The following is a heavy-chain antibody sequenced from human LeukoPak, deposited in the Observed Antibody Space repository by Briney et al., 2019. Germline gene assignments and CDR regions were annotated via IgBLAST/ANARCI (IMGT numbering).Heavy chain of an antibody. V-gene: IGHV4-34*01. D-gene: IGHD6-19*01. CDR2: INHSGST. Sequence: SETLSLTCAVYGGSFSGYYWSWIRQPPGKGLEWIGEINHSGSTNYNPSLKSRVTISVDTSKNQFSLKLSSVTAADTAVYYCARGRYSSRVDYWGQGTLVTVSS. CDR3: ARGRYSSRVDY. J-gene: IGHJ4*02. CDR1: GGSFSGYY.